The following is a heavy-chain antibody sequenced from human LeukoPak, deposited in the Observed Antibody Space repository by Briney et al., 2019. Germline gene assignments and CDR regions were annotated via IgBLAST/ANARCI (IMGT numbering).Heavy chain of an antibody. J-gene: IGHJ3*02. CDR3: ARAYQNAFDI. V-gene: IGHV1-46*01. CDR1: GYTFISSY. D-gene: IGHD2-2*01. CDR2: INPSGGST. Sequence: GASVKVSCKASGYTFISSYMHWVRQAPGQGLEWMGIINPSGGSTSYAQKFQGRVTMTRDTSTSTVYMELSSLKSEDTAVYCCARAYQNAFDIWGQGTLVTVSS.